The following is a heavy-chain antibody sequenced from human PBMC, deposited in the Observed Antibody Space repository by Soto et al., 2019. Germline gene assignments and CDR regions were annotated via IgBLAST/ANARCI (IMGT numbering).Heavy chain of an antibody. J-gene: IGHJ5*02. Sequence: QVQLQEPGPGLVKPSETLSLTCTVSGGSVSSGSYHWGWIRQPPGKGLEWIEYIYHSGSTNYNPSLKSRVSISVDTSKNEFSLSLTCVTAADTAVYYCARLSAAWFDPWGQGTLVTVA. D-gene: IGHD6-19*01. CDR2: IYHSGST. CDR1: GGSVSSGSYH. CDR3: ARLSAAWFDP. V-gene: IGHV4-61*01.